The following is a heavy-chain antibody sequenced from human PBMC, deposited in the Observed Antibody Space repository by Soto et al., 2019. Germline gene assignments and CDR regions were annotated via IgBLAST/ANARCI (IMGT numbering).Heavy chain of an antibody. V-gene: IGHV3-23*01. CDR1: GFTFSSYA. CDR2: ISGSGGST. J-gene: IGHJ2*01. Sequence: PGGSLRLSCAASGFTFSSYAMSWVRQAPGKGLEWVSAISGSGGSTYYADSVKGRFTISRDNSKNTLYLQMNSLRAEDTAVYYCAKDAPLRGGGIFNYYGSGSYGWYFDLWGRGTLATVSS. CDR3: AKDAPLRGGGIFNYYGSGSYGWYFDL. D-gene: IGHD3-10*01.